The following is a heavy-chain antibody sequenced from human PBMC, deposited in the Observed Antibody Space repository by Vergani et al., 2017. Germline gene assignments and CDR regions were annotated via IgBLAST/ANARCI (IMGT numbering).Heavy chain of an antibody. CDR2: ISVYNGNT. J-gene: IGHJ4*02. Sequence: QVQLVQSGAEVKKPGESLKISCKASGGTFSSYGISWVRQAPGQGLEWMGWISVYNGNTNYAQKLQGRVTMTTDTSTSTAYMELRSLRSDDTAVYYCARDRGGYNLIDYWGQGTLVTVSS. CDR1: GGTFSSYG. CDR3: ARDRGGYNLIDY. V-gene: IGHV1-18*04. D-gene: IGHD5-24*01.